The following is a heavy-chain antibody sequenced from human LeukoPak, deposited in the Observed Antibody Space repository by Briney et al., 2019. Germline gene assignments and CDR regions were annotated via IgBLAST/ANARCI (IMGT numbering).Heavy chain of an antibody. CDR3: ARDVPHNWFDT. V-gene: IGHV3-74*01. J-gene: IGHJ5*02. CDR2: INRDVGGA. Sequence: GGSLRLSCAASGITPANNWMHSGPQGPGNGVGWSSRINRDVGGAIYADSVKGRFTLSRDNAKNPLCLQMNSLRAEDTAVYYCARDVPHNWFDTWGQGTLVPVSS. CDR1: GITPANNW.